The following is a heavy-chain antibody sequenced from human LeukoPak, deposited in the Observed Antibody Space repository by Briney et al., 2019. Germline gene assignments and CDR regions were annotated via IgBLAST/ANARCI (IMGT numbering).Heavy chain of an antibody. Sequence: SETLSLTCAVSGGSFSAFHWTWIRQPPGQGLEWIGEINGSSKTNYKPSRKSRVTISADTSKNQFSLKMTSVTAADTAVYYCARVMGAANFDYWGQGTLVTVSS. D-gene: IGHD1-26*01. V-gene: IGHV4-34*01. J-gene: IGHJ4*02. CDR1: GGSFSAFH. CDR2: INGSSKT. CDR3: ARVMGAANFDY.